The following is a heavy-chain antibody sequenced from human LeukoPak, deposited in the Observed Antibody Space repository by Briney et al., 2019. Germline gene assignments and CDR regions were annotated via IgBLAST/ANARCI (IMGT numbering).Heavy chain of an antibody. Sequence: ASVKLSCKASGYIFSDNNIHWVRHPPGQGIELMGLVSRNYGATKFAQKFQGRVTLTRDTSISTAYMELSTLKSDDTAVYYCVSWAGGNSDVASFDYWGQGTLVTVSS. D-gene: IGHD2-21*01. J-gene: IGHJ4*02. CDR3: VSWAGGNSDVASFDY. CDR2: VSRNYGAT. CDR1: GYIFSDNN. V-gene: IGHV1-2*02.